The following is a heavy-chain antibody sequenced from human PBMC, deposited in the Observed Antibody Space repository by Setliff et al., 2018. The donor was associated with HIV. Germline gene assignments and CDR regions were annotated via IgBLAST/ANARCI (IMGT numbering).Heavy chain of an antibody. Sequence: PSETLSLTCAAYGGSLSGYYWSWIRQTPGKGLEWIGEVHYSGRTAYNPSLKSRVTISVDTSKNQFSLKLSSVTAADTAIYYCARRARNWLQPFDHWGQGFLVTVSS. CDR1: GGSLSGYY. CDR3: ARRARNWLQPFDH. CDR2: VHYSGRT. D-gene: IGHD5-12*01. V-gene: IGHV4-34*01. J-gene: IGHJ4*02.